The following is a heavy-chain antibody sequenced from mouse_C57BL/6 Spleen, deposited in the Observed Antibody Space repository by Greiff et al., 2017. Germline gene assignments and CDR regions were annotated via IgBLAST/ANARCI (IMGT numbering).Heavy chain of an antibody. CDR3: ARSYYGYGGDWRGLEV. CDR1: GYTFTSYW. Sequence: QVQLQQPGAELVKPGASVKLSCKASGYTFTSYWMHWVKQRPGQGLEWIGMIHPNSGSTNYNEKFKSKATLTVDKSSSTAYMQLSSLRSGDSAVYYGARSYYGYGGDWRGLEVWGTGTTVTGSS. J-gene: IGHJ1*03. V-gene: IGHV1-64*01. D-gene: IGHD2-2*01. CDR2: IHPNSGST.